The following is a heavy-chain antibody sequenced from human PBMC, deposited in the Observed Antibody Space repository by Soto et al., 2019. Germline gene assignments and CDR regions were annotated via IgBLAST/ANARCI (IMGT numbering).Heavy chain of an antibody. V-gene: IGHV2-5*02. CDR1: GLSLSTSGVG. CDR2: IYWDDDK. Sequence: SGPTLVNPTETLTLTCTFSGLSLSTSGVGVGWIRQPPGKALEWLALIYWDDDKRYSPSLKSRLTITKDTSKNQVVLTMTNMDPVDTATYFFSHVCTPLNWFDPWGQGTVVPVSS. CDR3: SHVCTPLNWFDP. J-gene: IGHJ5*02.